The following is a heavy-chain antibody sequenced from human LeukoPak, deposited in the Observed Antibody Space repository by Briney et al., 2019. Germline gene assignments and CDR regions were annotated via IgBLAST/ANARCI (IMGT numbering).Heavy chain of an antibody. V-gene: IGHV4-30-4*08. CDR1: GGSFSDYY. D-gene: IGHD2-2*01. CDR3: ARVDHDCSSTSCYGDFDY. J-gene: IGHJ4*02. CDR2: IYYSGST. Sequence: PSETLSLTCAVYGGSFSDYYWSWIRQPPGKGLEWIGYIYYSGSTYYNPSLKSRVTISVDTSKNQFSLKLSSVTAADTAVYYCARVDHDCSSTSCYGDFDYWGQGTLVTVSS.